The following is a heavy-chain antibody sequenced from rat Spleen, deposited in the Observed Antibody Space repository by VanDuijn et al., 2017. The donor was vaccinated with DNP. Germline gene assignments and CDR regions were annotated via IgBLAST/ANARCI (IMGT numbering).Heavy chain of an antibody. CDR3: TTGGAAAY. Sequence: EVQLVESGGDLVQPGRSLKLSCVASGFTFNNYWMTWIRQVPGKGLEWIASITGGSGTTSYPDSVKGRFTVSRDDSTSTLYLQMDSLRSEDTATYYCTTGGAAAYWGQGTLVTVSS. D-gene: IGHD1-2*01. CDR2: ITGGSGTT. V-gene: IGHV5-31*01. J-gene: IGHJ3*01. CDR1: GFTFNNYW.